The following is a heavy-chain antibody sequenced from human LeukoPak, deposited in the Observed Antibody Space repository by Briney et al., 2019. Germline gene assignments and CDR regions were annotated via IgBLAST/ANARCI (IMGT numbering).Heavy chain of an antibody. CDR3: AKDKDGYRYYFDY. CDR2: ISYDGSNK. CDR1: GFTFDDYA. J-gene: IGHJ4*02. D-gene: IGHD5-18*01. Sequence: GGSLRLSCAASGFTFDDYAMHWVRQAPGKGLEWVAVISYDGSNKYYADSVKGRFTISRDNSKNTLYLQMNSLRAEDTAVYYCAKDKDGYRYYFDYWGQGTLVTVSS. V-gene: IGHV3-30*18.